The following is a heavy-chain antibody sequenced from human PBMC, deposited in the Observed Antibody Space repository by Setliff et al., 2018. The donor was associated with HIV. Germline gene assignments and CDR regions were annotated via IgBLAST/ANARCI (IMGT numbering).Heavy chain of an antibody. CDR1: GYTFTDYY. Sequence: ASVKVSCKASGYTFTDYYIHWVRQAPGQGLEWMGWINSASGGTNYAQNFQGRVTVTRDTSINTAYVEMHSLTDEDTAVYYCVRDPGGIFDAFDVWGQGTMVTVS. D-gene: IGHD3-3*01. V-gene: IGHV1-2*02. J-gene: IGHJ3*01. CDR3: VRDPGGIFDAFDV. CDR2: INSASGGT.